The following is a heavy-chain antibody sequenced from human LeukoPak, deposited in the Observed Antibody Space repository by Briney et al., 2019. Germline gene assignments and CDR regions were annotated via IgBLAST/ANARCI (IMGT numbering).Heavy chain of an antibody. J-gene: IGHJ3*02. Sequence: GSSVKVSCKASGGTFSSYAISWVQQAPGQGLEWMGRIIPIFGTANYAQKFQGRVTITTDESTSTAYMELSSLRSEDTAVYYCAREIYYYGSGSTAFDIWGQGTMVTVSS. V-gene: IGHV1-69*05. D-gene: IGHD3-10*01. CDR1: GGTFSSYA. CDR2: IIPIFGTA. CDR3: AREIYYYGSGSTAFDI.